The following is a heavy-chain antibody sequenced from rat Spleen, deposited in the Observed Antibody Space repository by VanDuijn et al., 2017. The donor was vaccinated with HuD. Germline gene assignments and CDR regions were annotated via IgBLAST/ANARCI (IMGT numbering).Heavy chain of an antibody. CDR2: ISYSGVT. CDR3: ATLGLGYYFDY. CDR1: GYSIISSY. V-gene: IGHV3-1*01. D-gene: IGHD4-6*01. Sequence: EVQLQESGPGLVKPSQSLSLTCSVTGYSIISSYRWSWIRKFPGNKMEWMGYISYSGVTSYNPSLKGRVSITRDTSKNQFFLQLNSVTSEDTATYYCATLGLGYYFDYWGQGVMVTVSS. J-gene: IGHJ2*01.